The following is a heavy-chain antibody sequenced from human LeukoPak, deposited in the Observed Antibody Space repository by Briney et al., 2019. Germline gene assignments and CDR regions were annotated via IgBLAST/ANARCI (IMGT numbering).Heavy chain of an antibody. D-gene: IGHD6-13*01. V-gene: IGHV3-21*01. Sequence: GGSLRLSCAAFGFTFSSYSMNWVRQAPGKGLEWVSSISSSSYIYYADSVKGRFTISRDNAKNSLYLQMNSLRAEDTAVYYCAISSSWDWGQGTLVTVSS. CDR3: AISSSWD. J-gene: IGHJ4*02. CDR2: ISSSSYI. CDR1: GFTFSSYS.